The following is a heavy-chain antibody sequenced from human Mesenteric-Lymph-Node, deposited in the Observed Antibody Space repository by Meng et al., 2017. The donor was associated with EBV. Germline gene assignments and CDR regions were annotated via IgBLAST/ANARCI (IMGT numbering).Heavy chain of an antibody. CDR3: ARDHSSGYGFWSTYSVFDP. CDR2: IIYSGTT. CDR1: CGSIRRPY. D-gene: IGHD3-3*01. J-gene: IGHJ5*02. V-gene: IGHV4-59*11. Sequence: GRVMQSDTRRLTVSVSCGSIRRPYSSCIRQSAGKGLGWSGQIIYSGTTKYNPSPKSLVTLSVDTSKNQLSLRLTSVTAADTAIYYCARDHSSGYGFWSTYSVFDPWGQGTLVTVSS.